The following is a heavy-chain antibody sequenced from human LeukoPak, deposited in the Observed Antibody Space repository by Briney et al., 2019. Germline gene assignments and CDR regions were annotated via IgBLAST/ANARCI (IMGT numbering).Heavy chain of an antibody. J-gene: IGHJ4*02. CDR2: ISGSGGST. D-gene: IGHD3-22*01. CDR1: GFTFSSYA. Sequence: GGSLRLSCAASGFTFSSYAMSWVRQAPGKGLEWVSAISGSGGSTYYADSVKGRFTISRDNSKNTLYLRMNSLRAEDTAVYYCAKGQNYYDSSGYSYWGQGTLVTVSS. CDR3: AKGQNYYDSSGYSY. V-gene: IGHV3-23*01.